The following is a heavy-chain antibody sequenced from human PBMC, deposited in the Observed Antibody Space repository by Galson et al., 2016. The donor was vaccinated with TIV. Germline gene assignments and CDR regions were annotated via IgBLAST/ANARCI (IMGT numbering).Heavy chain of an antibody. V-gene: IGHV6-1*01. Sequence: CAISGDSVSSDSAAWNWVRQSQSRGLEWLGRTYYRSRWYYDYKVSVKSRITINPDTSKNQFSLQLNSVTPEDTAVYYCTRAAGKNGASCYATCETFDIWGQGTMVTVSS. J-gene: IGHJ3*02. CDR3: TRAAGKNGASCYATCETFDI. D-gene: IGHD2-2*01. CDR2: TYYRSRWYY. CDR1: GDSVSSDSAA.